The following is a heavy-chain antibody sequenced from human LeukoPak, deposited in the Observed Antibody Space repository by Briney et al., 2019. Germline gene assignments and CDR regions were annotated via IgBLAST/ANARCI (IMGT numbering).Heavy chain of an antibody. D-gene: IGHD4-17*01. CDR1: GYTFTSYY. Sequence: ASVTVSFTASGYTFTSYYMHWVRQAPGQGGEWMGVISPSGDSTSYAQKFQGRLTVTRETATSTVYMELSSLRSEDTAVYYCARSRHYGDYVCQYWGQGTLVTVSS. CDR2: ISPSGDST. J-gene: IGHJ4*02. V-gene: IGHV1-46*01. CDR3: ARSRHYGDYVCQY.